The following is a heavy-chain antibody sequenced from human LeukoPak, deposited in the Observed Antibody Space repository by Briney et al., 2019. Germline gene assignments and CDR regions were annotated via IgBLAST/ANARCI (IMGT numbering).Heavy chain of an antibody. D-gene: IGHD4-11*01. CDR1: GFTFTSYV. CDR2: TSVSGDST. J-gene: IGHJ4*02. V-gene: IGHV3-23*01. CDR3: ARDRSDYTPYYFDY. Sequence: GGSLRLSCAASGFTFTSYVINWVRQAPGKGLEWVSGTSVSGDSTYYAYSVKGRFTISRDNSKNKLYLQMNSLRAEDTAVYYCARDRSDYTPYYFDYWGQGTLVTVSS.